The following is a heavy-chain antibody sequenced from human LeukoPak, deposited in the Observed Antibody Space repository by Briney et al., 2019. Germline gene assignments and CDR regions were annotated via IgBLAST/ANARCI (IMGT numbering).Heavy chain of an antibody. D-gene: IGHD3-16*01. V-gene: IGHV4-59*01. CDR3: ARETSQKGAHYMDV. Sequence: SETLSLTCTVSGGSISSYYWSWIRQPPGKGLEWIGYIYYSGSTDYNPSLKSRVTISVDTSKKQFSLKLTSVTVADTAVYYCARETSQKGAHYMDVWGKGTTVTISS. CDR1: GGSISSYY. CDR2: IYYSGST. J-gene: IGHJ6*03.